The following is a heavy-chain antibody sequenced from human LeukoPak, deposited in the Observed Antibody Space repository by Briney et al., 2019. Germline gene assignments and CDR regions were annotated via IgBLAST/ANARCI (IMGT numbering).Heavy chain of an antibody. Sequence: GGSLRLSCAASGFTFSSYWMSWVRQAPGKGLEWVANIKQDGSEKYYVDSVKGRFTISRDNAKNSLYLQMNSLRAEDTAVYYCAKWEYYGSGMGVDYWGQETLVTVSS. J-gene: IGHJ4*02. CDR3: AKWEYYGSGMGVDY. CDR1: GFTFSSYW. CDR2: IKQDGSEK. D-gene: IGHD3-10*01. V-gene: IGHV3-7*01.